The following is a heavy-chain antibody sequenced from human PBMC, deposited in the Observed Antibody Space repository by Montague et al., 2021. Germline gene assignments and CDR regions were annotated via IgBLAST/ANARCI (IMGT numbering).Heavy chain of an antibody. CDR1: RSLINSDYY. CDR2: VSHGGRT. V-gene: IGHV4-38-2*02. Sequence: SETLSLTCTVSRSLINSDYYWGWIRQPPGKGLEWMGSVSHGGRTYYNPSLNSRVTITVDTSHNHFSPKLSSVTAADTTMYYCARERDRYYYMDIWGKGTTITVSS. CDR3: ARERDRYYYMDI. J-gene: IGHJ6*03.